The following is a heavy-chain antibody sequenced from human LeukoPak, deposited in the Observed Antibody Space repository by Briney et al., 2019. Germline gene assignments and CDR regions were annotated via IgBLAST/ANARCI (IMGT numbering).Heavy chain of an antibody. J-gene: IGHJ4*02. D-gene: IGHD2-15*01. V-gene: IGHV3-11*01. CDR1: GFTFSDYY. Sequence: GGSLRLSCAASGFTFSDYYMSWIRQAPGKGLEWVSYISSSGSTIYYADSVKGRFTISRDNAKNSLYLQMNSLRAEDTAVYYCARDPRSGPRTFDYWGQGTLVTVSS. CDR2: ISSSGSTI. CDR3: ARDPRSGPRTFDY.